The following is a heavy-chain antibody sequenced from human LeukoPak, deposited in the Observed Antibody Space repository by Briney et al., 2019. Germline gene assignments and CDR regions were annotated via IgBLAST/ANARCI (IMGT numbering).Heavy chain of an antibody. J-gene: IGHJ5*02. Sequence: SEPLSLTCTVSGGSINSYYGSWIRQPPGKGLEWIGYIYYSGSTNYNPSLKSRVTISVDTSKNQFSLKLRSVTAADTAVYYCARGRGGGGSSNNWFDPWGQGTLVTVSS. CDR2: IYYSGST. D-gene: IGHD2-15*01. CDR3: ARGRGGGGSSNNWFDP. CDR1: GGSINSYY. V-gene: IGHV4-59*01.